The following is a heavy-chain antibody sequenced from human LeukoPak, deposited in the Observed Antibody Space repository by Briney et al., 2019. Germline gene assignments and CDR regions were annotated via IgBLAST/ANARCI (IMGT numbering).Heavy chain of an antibody. V-gene: IGHV3-30*03. CDR1: GFTFSIYG. CDR3: ARFVYYDSSGYTLAHAFDM. J-gene: IGHJ3*02. Sequence: GGSLRLSCAASGFTFSIYGMYWVRQAPGKGLEWVALISHDASNKYYADSVKGRFTISRDNSKNTLYLQMNSLRTDDTAVYYCARFVYYDSSGYTLAHAFDMWGQGTMVTVSS. D-gene: IGHD3-22*01. CDR2: ISHDASNK.